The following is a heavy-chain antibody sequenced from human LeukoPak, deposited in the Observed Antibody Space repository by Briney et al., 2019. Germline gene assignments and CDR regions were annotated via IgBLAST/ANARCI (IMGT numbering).Heavy chain of an antibody. CDR2: IYYTGST. V-gene: IGHV4-39*07. CDR3: ARVDGYIFDY. Sequence: SETLFLTCTVSGGSVSSSSYFWGLIRQPPGKGLEWIGSIYYTGSTHYNPSLKSRVTISLDTSKNQLSLKLSSVTAADTAVYYCARVDGYIFDYWGQGTLVTVSS. J-gene: IGHJ4*02. D-gene: IGHD3-22*01. CDR1: GGSVSSSSYF.